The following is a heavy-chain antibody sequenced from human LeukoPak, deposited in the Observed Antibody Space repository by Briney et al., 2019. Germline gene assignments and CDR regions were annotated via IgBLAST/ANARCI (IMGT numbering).Heavy chain of an antibody. CDR2: IIPILGIA. CDR3: AREASADRYCSGGSCYPGGY. CDR1: GGTFSSYA. D-gene: IGHD2-15*01. Sequence: SVNVSCKASGGTFSSYAMSWVRQAPGQGLEWMGGIIPILGIANYAQKFQGRVTITADKSTSTAYMELSSRRSEDTAVYYCAREASADRYCSGGSCYPGGYWGQGTLVTVSS. V-gene: IGHV1-69*10. J-gene: IGHJ4*02.